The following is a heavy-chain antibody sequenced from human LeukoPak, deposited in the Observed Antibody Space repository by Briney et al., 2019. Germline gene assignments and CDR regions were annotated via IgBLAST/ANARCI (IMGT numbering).Heavy chain of an antibody. V-gene: IGHV4-30-2*01. J-gene: IGHJ4*02. CDR3: ARVISGGRDY. Sequence: SETLSLTCTVSGGSISSGGYYWSWIRQPPGKGLEWIGYIYHSGSTYYNPSLKSRVTISVDTSKNQFSLRLTSVTAADTAVYYCARVISGGRDYWGQGTLVTVSS. D-gene: IGHD3-10*01. CDR1: GGSISSGGYY. CDR2: IYHSGST.